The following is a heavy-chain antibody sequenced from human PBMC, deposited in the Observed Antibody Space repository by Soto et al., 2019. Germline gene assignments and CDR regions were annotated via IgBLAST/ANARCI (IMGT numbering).Heavy chain of an antibody. CDR2: IIPILGLA. Sequence: QVQLVQSGAEVKKPGSSVKVSCTASGGTFSSYTINWVRQAPGQGLEWMGRIIPILGLANYAQNFQGRVRIIAEKSPSTAYMELHCLRYEDTAVYYCAGQFGTWGQGTLVTVSS. V-gene: IGHV1-69*02. CDR1: GGTFSSYT. CDR3: AGQFGT. J-gene: IGHJ5*02. D-gene: IGHD3-10*01.